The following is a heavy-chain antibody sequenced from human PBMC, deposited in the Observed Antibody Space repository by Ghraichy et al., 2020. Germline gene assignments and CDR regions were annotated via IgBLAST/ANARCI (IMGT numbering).Heavy chain of an antibody. CDR1: GFTFSSYS. CDR3: ARGSTVVRFFYYGGMDV. J-gene: IGHJ6*02. D-gene: IGHD4-23*01. CDR2: ITSRSSFI. V-gene: IGHV3-48*02. Sequence: GGSLRLSCVGSGFTFSSYSMNWVRQSPGRGLEWVSYITSRSSFISYADSVKGRFTISRDNAQNSLYLQMNSLRDDDTAVYYCARGSTVVRFFYYGGMDVWGQGTTVTVSS.